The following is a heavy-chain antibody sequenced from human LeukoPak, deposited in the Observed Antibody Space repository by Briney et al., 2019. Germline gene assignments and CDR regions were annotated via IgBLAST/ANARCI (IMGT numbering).Heavy chain of an antibody. J-gene: IGHJ4*02. CDR2: ISSSSTTI. CDR3: ARVSGDHPAGYYFDY. Sequence: GGSLRLSCAASGFTFSSYSMNWVRQAPGKGLEWVSYISSSSTTIYYADSVKGRFTISRDNAKNSLYLQMNSLRAEDTAVYYCARVSGDHPAGYYFDYWGQGTLVTVSS. D-gene: IGHD7-27*01. CDR1: GFTFSSYS. V-gene: IGHV3-48*01.